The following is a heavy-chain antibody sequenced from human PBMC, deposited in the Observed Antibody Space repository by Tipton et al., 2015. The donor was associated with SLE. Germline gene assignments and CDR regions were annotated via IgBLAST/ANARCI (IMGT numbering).Heavy chain of an antibody. CDR1: KFTFSSYW. D-gene: IGHD7-27*01. V-gene: IGHV3-7*01. CDR2: IREDGSGK. Sequence: SLRLSCAASKFTFSSYWMSWVRQAPGKGLEWVANIREDGSGKFYVDSLKGRFTISRDNAKNSVYLQMNSLRVEDTAVYYCARSNWGWAFDIWGEGTMVTVPS. CDR3: ARSNWGWAFDI. J-gene: IGHJ3*02.